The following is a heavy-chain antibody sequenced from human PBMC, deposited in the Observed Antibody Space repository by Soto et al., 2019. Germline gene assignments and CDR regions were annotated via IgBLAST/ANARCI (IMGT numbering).Heavy chain of an antibody. CDR1: GGTFSSYT. CDR2: IIPILGIA. V-gene: IGHV1-69*02. CDR3: ARAPNIVVVPAALGYFDY. J-gene: IGHJ4*02. D-gene: IGHD2-2*01. Sequence: QVQLVRSGAEVKKPGSSVKVSCKASGGTFSSYTISWVRQAPGQGLEWMGRIIPILGIANYAQKFQGRVTITAEKPTSTAYMELSSLRSEDTAVYYCARAPNIVVVPAALGYFDYWGQGTLVTVSS.